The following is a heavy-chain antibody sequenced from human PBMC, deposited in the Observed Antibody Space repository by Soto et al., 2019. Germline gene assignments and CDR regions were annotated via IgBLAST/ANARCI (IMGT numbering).Heavy chain of an antibody. CDR2: IIPIFGTA. CDR3: VYFSSSWYVGDY. V-gene: IGHV1-69*01. CDR1: GGTFSSYA. Sequence: QVQLVQSGAEVKKPGSSVTVSCKASGGTFSSYAISWVGQAPGQGLEWMGGIIPIFGTANYAQKFQGRVTITADESTSTAYMELSSLRSEDTAVYYCVYFSSSWYVGDYWGPGTLFTVYS. J-gene: IGHJ4*02. D-gene: IGHD6-13*01.